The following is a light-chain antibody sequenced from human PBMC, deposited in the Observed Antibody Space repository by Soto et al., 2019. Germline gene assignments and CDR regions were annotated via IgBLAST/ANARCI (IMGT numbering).Light chain of an antibody. CDR1: NIGSKS. J-gene: IGLJ2*01. CDR3: QVYNRRGIQV. CDR2: YDS. Sequence: SYELTQPPSVSVAPGETARITCGGNNIGSKSVHWYQQKPGQAPVLVIYYDSDRPSGIPERFSGSNSGNTATLTISRVVGGDEADYYCQVYNRRGIQVFGGGIKLTVL. V-gene: IGLV3-21*04.